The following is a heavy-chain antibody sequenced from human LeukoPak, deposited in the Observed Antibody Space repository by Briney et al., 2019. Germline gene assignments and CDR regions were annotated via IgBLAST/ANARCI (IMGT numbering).Heavy chain of an antibody. CDR1: GYTFTNYY. Sequence: GASVKVSCKASGYTFTNYYMHWVRQAPGQGLEWMGWINPSTGGTVYAQNFQGRVSMTRDTSISTAYMELSRLRSDDTAVYYCARDLLGRVSRNWFDPWGQGTLVTVSS. V-gene: IGHV1-2*02. CDR2: INPSTGGT. J-gene: IGHJ5*02. CDR3: ARDLLGRVSRNWFDP. D-gene: IGHD7-27*01.